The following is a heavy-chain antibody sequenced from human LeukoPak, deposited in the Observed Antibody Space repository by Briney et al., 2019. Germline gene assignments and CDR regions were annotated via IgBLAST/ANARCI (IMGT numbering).Heavy chain of an antibody. CDR3: AKDAWELGPLDP. V-gene: IGHV3-30*02. CDR1: GFTFSSYA. D-gene: IGHD1-26*01. CDR2: IRYDGSNK. Sequence: GGSLRLSCAASGFTFSSYAMHWVLQAPGKGLEWVAFIRYDGSNKYYADSVKGRFTISRDNSKNTLYLQMNSLRAEDTAVYYCAKDAWELGPLDPWGQGTLVTVSS. J-gene: IGHJ5*02.